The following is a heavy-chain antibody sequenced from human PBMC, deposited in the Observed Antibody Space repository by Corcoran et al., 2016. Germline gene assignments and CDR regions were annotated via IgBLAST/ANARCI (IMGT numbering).Heavy chain of an antibody. Sequence: EVQLVESGGGLIQPGGSLRLSCAASGFTVSSNYMSWVRQAPGKGLEWVSVIYSGGSTYYADSVKGRFTISRDNSKNTLYLQMNSLRAEDTAVYYWARGDDYYYDSSIGPGVTFDIWGQGTMVTVSS. V-gene: IGHV3-53*01. CDR1: GFTVSSNY. CDR2: IYSGGST. J-gene: IGHJ3*02. CDR3: ARGDDYYYDSSIGPGVTFDI. D-gene: IGHD3-22*01.